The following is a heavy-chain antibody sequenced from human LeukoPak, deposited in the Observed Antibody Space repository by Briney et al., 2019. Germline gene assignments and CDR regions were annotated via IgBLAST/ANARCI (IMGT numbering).Heavy chain of an antibody. J-gene: IGHJ4*02. V-gene: IGHV5-51*01. CDR2: IYPGDSDT. CDR1: GYSFISYW. CDR3: ASGASWDTAMVHFDY. D-gene: IGHD5-18*01. Sequence: GESLKISCKGSGYSFISYWIGWVRQMPGKGLEWMGIIYPGDSDTRYSPSFQGQVTISADKSISTAYLQWSSLKASDTAMYYCASGASWDTAMVHFDYWGQGTLVTVSS.